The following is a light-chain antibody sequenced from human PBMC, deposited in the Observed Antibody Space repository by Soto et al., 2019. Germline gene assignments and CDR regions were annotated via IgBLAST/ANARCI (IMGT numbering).Light chain of an antibody. CDR3: QQSYRTPLT. CDR2: AAS. Sequence: DIQMTQSPSSLSASVGDRVTISCRASQTISGYLNWYQQRPGKAPTLLIYAASTLLDGVPSRFSGRGSGTDFTLTISSLQPEDFATYFCQQSYRTPLTFGGGTKVEI. CDR1: QTISGY. J-gene: IGKJ4*01. V-gene: IGKV1-39*01.